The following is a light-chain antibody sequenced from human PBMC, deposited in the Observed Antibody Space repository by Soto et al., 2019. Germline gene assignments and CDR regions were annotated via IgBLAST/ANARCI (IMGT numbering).Light chain of an antibody. CDR2: AAS. V-gene: IGKV1-27*01. CDR3: QQTHAVPLT. J-gene: IGKJ5*01. CDR1: QGISNY. Sequence: DIQMTQSPSSLSASVGDRVTITCRASQGISNYLAWYQQKPGKVPRLLIYAASTLQSGVPSRFSGSGYGTDFTLTINNLHPEDSATYYCQQTHAVPLTFGQGTRLEIK.